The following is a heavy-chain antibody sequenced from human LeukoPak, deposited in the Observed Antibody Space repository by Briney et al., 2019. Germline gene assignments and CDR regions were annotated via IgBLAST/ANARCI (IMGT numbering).Heavy chain of an antibody. CDR1: GGSISSGGYS. Sequence: PSQTLSLTCAVSGGSISSGGYSWSWIRQPPGKGLEWIGYIYHSGSTYYNPSLKSRVTISVDRSKNQFSLKLSSVTAADTAVYYCARRVTMVRGVKNWFDPWGREPWSPSPQ. CDR3: ARRVTMVRGVKNWFDP. D-gene: IGHD3-10*01. CDR2: IYHSGST. J-gene: IGHJ5*02. V-gene: IGHV4-30-2*01.